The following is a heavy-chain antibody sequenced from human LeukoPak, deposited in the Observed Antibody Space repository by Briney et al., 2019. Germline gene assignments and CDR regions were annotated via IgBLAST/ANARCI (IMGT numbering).Heavy chain of an antibody. Sequence: SETLSLTCTVSGGSISSGGYDWGWIRQHRGKGLEWIGFIYYGGTTYYNPSLKSRVTISVDTSKNPFSLKLSSVPAADTAVYYCARADVTMVRGVTYWGQGTLVTVSS. CDR3: ARADVTMVRGVTY. D-gene: IGHD3-10*01. CDR1: GGSISSGGYD. CDR2: IYYGGTT. J-gene: IGHJ4*02. V-gene: IGHV4-31*03.